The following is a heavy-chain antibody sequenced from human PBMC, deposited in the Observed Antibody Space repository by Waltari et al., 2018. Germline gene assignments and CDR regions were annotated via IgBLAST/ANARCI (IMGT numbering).Heavy chain of an antibody. Sequence: EVQLLESGGGLVQPGGSLRLSCAASGFTFSSYAMSWVRQAPGKGLEWVSAISGSGGSTYYADAVKGRFTMSRDNSKNTLDLQMNSLRAEDTAVYYGAKGGRGQQLIKYYFDYWGQGTLVTVSS. V-gene: IGHV3-23*01. D-gene: IGHD6-13*01. CDR2: ISGSGGST. CDR1: GFTFSSYA. J-gene: IGHJ4*02. CDR3: AKGGRGQQLIKYYFDY.